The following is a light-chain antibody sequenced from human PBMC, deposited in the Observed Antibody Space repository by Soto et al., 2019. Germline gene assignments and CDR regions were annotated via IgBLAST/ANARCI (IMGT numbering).Light chain of an antibody. Sequence: DIQMTQSPSTLSASVGDRVTITCRASQSIDRWMAWYQQKPGKAPKVLIWDATTLHRGVPSRFSGSGSGTDFTLTISSLQPEDFATYYCLQDYNYPLTFGQGTKVDIK. J-gene: IGKJ1*01. V-gene: IGKV1-5*01. CDR3: LQDYNYPLT. CDR2: DAT. CDR1: QSIDRW.